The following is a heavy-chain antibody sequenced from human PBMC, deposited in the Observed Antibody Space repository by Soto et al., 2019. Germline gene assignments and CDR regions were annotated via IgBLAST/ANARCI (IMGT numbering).Heavy chain of an antibody. V-gene: IGHV4-59*08. CDR3: AGDIVATGAFDY. D-gene: IGHD5-12*01. Sequence: PSETLSLTCTVSGGSISSYYWSWIRQPPGKGLEWIGYIYYSGSTNYNPSPKSRVTISVDTSKNQFSLKLSSVTAADTAVYYCAGDIVATGAFDYWGQGTRVTVSS. CDR2: IYYSGST. CDR1: GGSISSYY. J-gene: IGHJ4*02.